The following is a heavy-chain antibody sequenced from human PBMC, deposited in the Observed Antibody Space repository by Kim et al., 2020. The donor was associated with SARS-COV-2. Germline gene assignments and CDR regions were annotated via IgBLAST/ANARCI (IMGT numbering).Heavy chain of an antibody. CDR2: IYYSGST. V-gene: IGHV4-31*03. Sequence: SETLSLTCTVSGGSISSGGYYWSRIRQHPGKGLEWIVYIYYSGSTYYNPTLKSRVTISVDTSKNQISLKLSSVTAADTAVYYCARELENDAFDIWGPGT. CDR1: GGSISSGGYY. D-gene: IGHD1-1*01. CDR3: ARELENDAFDI. J-gene: IGHJ3*02.